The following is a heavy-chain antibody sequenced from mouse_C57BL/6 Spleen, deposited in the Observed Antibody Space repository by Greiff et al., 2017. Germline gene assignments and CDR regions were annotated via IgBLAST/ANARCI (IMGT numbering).Heavy chain of an antibody. V-gene: IGHV1-26*01. CDR1: GYTFTDYY. Sequence: EVQLQQSGPELVKPGASVKISCKASGYTFTDYYMNWVKQSHGKSLEWIGDINPNNGGTSYNQKFKGKATLTVDKSSSTAYMELRSLTSEDSAVYYCARSEYYGNYGYAMDYWGQGTSVTVSS. CDR2: INPNNGGT. J-gene: IGHJ4*01. CDR3: ARSEYYGNYGYAMDY. D-gene: IGHD2-1*01.